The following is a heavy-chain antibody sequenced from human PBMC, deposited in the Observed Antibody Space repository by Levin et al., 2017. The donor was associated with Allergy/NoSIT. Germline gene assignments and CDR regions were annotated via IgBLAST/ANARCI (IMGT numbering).Heavy chain of an antibody. CDR2: INAGNGNT. J-gene: IGHJ6*02. CDR1: GYTFTSYA. V-gene: IGHV1-3*01. Sequence: ASVKVSCKASGYTFTSYAMHWVRQAPGQRLEWMGWINAGNGNTKYSQKFQGRVTITRDTSASTAYMELSSLRSEDTAVYYCARVLYDSSGYQARYYYYDDGMDGWGQGTTVTVSS. D-gene: IGHD3-22*01. CDR3: ARVLYDSSGYQARYYYYDDGMDG.